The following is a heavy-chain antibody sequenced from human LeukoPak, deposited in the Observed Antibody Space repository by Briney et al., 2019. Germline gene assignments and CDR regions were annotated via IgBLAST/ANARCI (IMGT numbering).Heavy chain of an antibody. CDR2: INPKSGDT. Sequence: ASVKVSCKTSGYSFISYYMHWVRQAPGQGPEWMGRINPKSGDTNYAQKFQGRVTMTRDTSISTAYMELNRLRSDDTAVYFCVPSASASYFDYWGQGTLVTVSS. D-gene: IGHD3-10*01. V-gene: IGHV1-2*02. CDR3: VPSASASYFDY. CDR1: GYSFISYY. J-gene: IGHJ4*02.